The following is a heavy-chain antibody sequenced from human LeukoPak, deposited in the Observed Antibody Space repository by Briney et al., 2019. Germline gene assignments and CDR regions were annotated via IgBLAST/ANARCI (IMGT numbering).Heavy chain of an antibody. CDR3: ARTEITMVRGVNLNDY. CDR2: ISAYNGNT. V-gene: IGHV1-18*01. J-gene: IGHJ4*02. Sequence: GASVKVSFKASVYTFTSYGISWVRQAPGQGLEGMGWISAYNGNTNYVQKLQGRVTMATDTSTSTAYMELRSLRSDDTAVYYCARTEITMVRGVNLNDYWGQGTLVTVSS. D-gene: IGHD3-10*01. CDR1: VYTFTSYG.